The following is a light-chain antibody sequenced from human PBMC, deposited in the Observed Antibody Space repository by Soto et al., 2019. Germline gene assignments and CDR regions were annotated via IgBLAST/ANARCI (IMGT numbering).Light chain of an antibody. CDR2: KAS. Sequence: DIQMTQSPSTLSASVGDRVTITCRASQSISSWLAWYQQKPGKAPKLLIYKASSLESGVPSRFSGSGSGTEFTLTITSLQPDDFAAYYCQQYNSYTLTFGGGTKVEIK. CDR1: QSISSW. J-gene: IGKJ4*01. CDR3: QQYNSYTLT. V-gene: IGKV1-5*03.